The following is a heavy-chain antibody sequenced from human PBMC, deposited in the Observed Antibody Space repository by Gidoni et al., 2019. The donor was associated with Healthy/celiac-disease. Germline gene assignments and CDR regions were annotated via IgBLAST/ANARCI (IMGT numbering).Heavy chain of an antibody. CDR2: IYYSGST. D-gene: IGHD4-17*01. CDR1: GGSISSSSYY. Sequence: QLQLQESGPGLVKPSETLSLTCTVSGGSISSSSYYWGWIRQPPGKGLEWIGSIYYSGSTYYNPSLKSRVTISVDTSKNQFSLKLSSVTAADTAVYYCARRGGTTVTPFDYWGQGTLVTVSS. V-gene: IGHV4-39*01. J-gene: IGHJ4*02. CDR3: ARRGGTTVTPFDY.